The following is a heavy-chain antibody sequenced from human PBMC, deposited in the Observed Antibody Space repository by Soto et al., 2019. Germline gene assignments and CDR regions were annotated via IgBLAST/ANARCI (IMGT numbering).Heavy chain of an antibody. CDR3: VKSKDLTGNDFKFDH. Sequence: QVQLVESGGGVVQPGRSLRLSCAASGFTFSNYGMHWVRQAPGKGLEWVAVISFDGNTKYYGDSVNGRFIVSRDNSKNILYVQMNSLRPEDTVVYYCVKSKDLTGNDFKFDHWGQGTLVTVSS. CDR1: GFTFSNYG. V-gene: IGHV3-30*18. CDR2: ISFDGNTK. D-gene: IGHD3-9*01. J-gene: IGHJ4*02.